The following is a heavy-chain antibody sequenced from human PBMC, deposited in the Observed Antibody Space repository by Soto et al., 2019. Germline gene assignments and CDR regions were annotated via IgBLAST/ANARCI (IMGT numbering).Heavy chain of an antibody. D-gene: IGHD4-17*01. V-gene: IGHV3-15*01. CDR3: TTGRLTDYGGSVDY. J-gene: IGHJ4*02. Sequence: PGGSLRLSCAASGFTFSNAWMSWVRQAPGKGLEWLGRIKSKTDGGTTDYAGPVKDRFTISRDDSRNSLYLQMNSLKSEDTAVYYCTTGRLTDYGGSVDYWGQGTLVTVSS. CDR1: GFTFSNAW. CDR2: IKSKTDGGTT.